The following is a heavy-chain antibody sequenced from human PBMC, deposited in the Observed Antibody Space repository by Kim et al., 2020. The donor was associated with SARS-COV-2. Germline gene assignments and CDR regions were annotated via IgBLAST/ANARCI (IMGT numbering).Heavy chain of an antibody. J-gene: IGHJ4*02. CDR3: AKDSEGGRDFWSGYPGYFDY. CDR1: GFTFSSYG. V-gene: IGHV3-30*18. CDR2: ISYDGSNK. D-gene: IGHD3-3*01. Sequence: GGSLRLSCAASGFTFSSYGMHWVRQAPGKGLEWVAVISYDGSNKYYADSVKGRFTISRDNSKNTLYLQMNSLRAEDTAVYYCAKDSEGGRDFWSGYPGYFDYWGQGTLVTVSS.